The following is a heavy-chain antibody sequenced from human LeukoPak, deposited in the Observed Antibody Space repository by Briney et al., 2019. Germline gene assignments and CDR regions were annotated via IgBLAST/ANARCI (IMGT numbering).Heavy chain of an antibody. D-gene: IGHD2-21*02. V-gene: IGHV3-23*01. Sequence: PGGSLRLSCAASGFTFSSYTMNWVRQAPGKGLEWVSAISGSGVGTYYADSVKGRFTISRDNSWNTLYLQMSSLRAEDTAVYYCAKFDTDCYDCSWGQGTLVTVSS. CDR3: AKFDTDCYDCS. CDR1: GFTFSSYT. J-gene: IGHJ5*02. CDR2: ISGSGVGT.